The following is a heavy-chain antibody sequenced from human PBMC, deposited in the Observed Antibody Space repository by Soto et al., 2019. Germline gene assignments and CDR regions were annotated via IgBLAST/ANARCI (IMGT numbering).Heavy chain of an antibody. Sequence: PSATLSLTCPVFGCSINSYYWSWVRRPPGKGLEWIGYVYNSGSTTYSPPFKSRVTISADTSKNQFSLKLTSVTAADTAVYYCAREGGGSYGAFDIWGQGTMVT. V-gene: IGHV4-59*01. CDR1: GCSINSYY. D-gene: IGHD1-26*01. CDR2: VYNSGST. CDR3: AREGGGSYGAFDI. J-gene: IGHJ3*02.